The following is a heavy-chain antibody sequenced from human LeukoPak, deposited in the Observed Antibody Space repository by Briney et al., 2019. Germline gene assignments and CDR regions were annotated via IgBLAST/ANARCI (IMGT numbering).Heavy chain of an antibody. CDR2: IYYSGST. D-gene: IGHD5-12*01. Sequence: PPETLSLTCTVSGGSMSSYYWSWIRQSPGKGLEWIGYIYYSGSTNYNPSLKSRVTISVDTSKNQFSLKLSSVTAVDTAVYYCARVSGYDWESFYDYWGQGTLVTVSS. CDR3: ARVSGYDWESFYDY. V-gene: IGHV4-59*01. J-gene: IGHJ4*02. CDR1: GGSMSSYY.